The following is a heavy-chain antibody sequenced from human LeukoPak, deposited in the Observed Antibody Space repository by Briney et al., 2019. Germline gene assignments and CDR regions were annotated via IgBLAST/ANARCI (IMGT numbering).Heavy chain of an antibody. Sequence: PSETLSLTCAVYGGSFSGYYWSWIRQPPGKGLEWIGEINHSGSTNYSPSLKSRVTISVDTSKNQFSLKLSSVTAADTAVYYCARGRLVRGVILRYYYYGMDVWGQGTTVTVSS. D-gene: IGHD3-10*01. CDR1: GGSFSGYY. CDR2: INHSGST. V-gene: IGHV4-34*01. J-gene: IGHJ6*02. CDR3: ARGRLVRGVILRYYYYGMDV.